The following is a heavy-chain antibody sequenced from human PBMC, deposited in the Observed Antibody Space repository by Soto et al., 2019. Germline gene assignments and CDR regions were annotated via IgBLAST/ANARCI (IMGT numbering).Heavy chain of an antibody. V-gene: IGHV4-31*03. CDR1: DGNIISGGYY. CDR3: ARAGEYSSSSFDY. D-gene: IGHD6-6*01. CDR2: IYYSGST. Sequence: TLSLTCTVSDGNIISGGYYWSWIHQHPGKGLEWIGYIYYSGSTYYNPSLKSRVTISVGTSKNQFSLKLSSVTAADTAVYYCARAGEYSSSSFDYWGQGTLVTVSS. J-gene: IGHJ4*02.